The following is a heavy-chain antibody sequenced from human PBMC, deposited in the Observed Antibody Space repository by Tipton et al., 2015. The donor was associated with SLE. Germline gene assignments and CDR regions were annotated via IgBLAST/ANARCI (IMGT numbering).Heavy chain of an antibody. D-gene: IGHD1-26*01. CDR3: ARDRVVGAEGGGYYLDY. CDR2: TYRGGTT. Sequence: SLRLSCAASGFTFSSYEMNWVRQAPGKGLEWVSVTYRGGTTYYVDSVRGRFTISRDDSKNTLYLQMDSLTAEDTAVYYCARDRVVGAEGGGYYLDYWGQGTLVTVSS. V-gene: IGHV3-53*05. CDR1: GFTFSSYE. J-gene: IGHJ4*02.